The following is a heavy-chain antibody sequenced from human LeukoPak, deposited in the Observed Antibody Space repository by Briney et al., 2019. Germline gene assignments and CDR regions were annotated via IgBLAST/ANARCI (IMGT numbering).Heavy chain of an antibody. Sequence: GGSLRLSCAASGLTFSTHAMSWVRQAPGKGLQWVSAISGGGVAIYYADSVKGRFTISRANSKNTRYLQMNSLRAEDTAVYCCAKDGFDYYDSSGYYYFNYWGQGNLVTVSS. CDR3: AKDGFDYYDSSGYYYFNY. CDR1: GLTFSTHA. J-gene: IGHJ4*02. V-gene: IGHV3-23*01. CDR2: ISGGGVAI. D-gene: IGHD3-22*01.